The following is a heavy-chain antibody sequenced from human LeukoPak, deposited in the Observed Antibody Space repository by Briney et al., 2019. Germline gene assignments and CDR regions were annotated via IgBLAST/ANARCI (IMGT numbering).Heavy chain of an antibody. J-gene: IGHJ4*02. CDR2: IDWDDDK. CDR3: ARICSGLVQTEYDY. Sequence: SGPTLVNPTQTLTLTCTFSGFSLSTSGMCVSWIRQPPGKALEWLARIDWDDDKYYSTSLKTRLTISKDTSKNQVVLTMTNMDPVDTATYYCARICSGLVQTEYDYWGQGTLVTVSS. CDR1: GFSLSTSGMC. V-gene: IGHV2-70*11. D-gene: IGHD6-13*01.